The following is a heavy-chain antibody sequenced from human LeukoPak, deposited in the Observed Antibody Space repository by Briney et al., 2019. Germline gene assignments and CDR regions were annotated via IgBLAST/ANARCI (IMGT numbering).Heavy chain of an antibody. Sequence: PGKSLKPLFGASGXIFNSQGNARVRQASGRGPGLLGVVSNDGSNKYYPDSVKGRLTISRDNSKNTLYLQMNSLRAEDTAVYYCAKSHTSSGYYSFFDHWGQGTLVTVSS. J-gene: IGHJ4*02. V-gene: IGHV3-30*18. CDR2: VSNDGSNK. CDR1: GXIFNSQG. CDR3: AKSHTSSGYYSFFDH. D-gene: IGHD3-22*01.